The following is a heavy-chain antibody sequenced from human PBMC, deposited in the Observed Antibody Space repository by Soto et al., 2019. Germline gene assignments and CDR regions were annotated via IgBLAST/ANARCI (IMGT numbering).Heavy chain of an antibody. V-gene: IGHV1-18*01. D-gene: IGHD6-19*01. CDR3: ARVIAVAGHDAFDV. CDR2: ISAYNGNT. CDR1: GYGFTSYG. Sequence: ASVRVSCKASGYGFTSYGISWVRQAPGQGLEWMGWISAYNGNTNYAQKLQGRVTMTTDTSTSTAYMELRSLRSDDTAVYYCARVIAVAGHDAFDVWGQGTMVTVSS. J-gene: IGHJ3*01.